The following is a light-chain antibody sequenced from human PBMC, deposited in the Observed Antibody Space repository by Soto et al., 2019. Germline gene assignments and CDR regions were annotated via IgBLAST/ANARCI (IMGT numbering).Light chain of an antibody. CDR3: QHYNSYSEA. CDR2: GAS. Sequence: EIVMTQSPATLSVSPGERATLSCRASQSVGSYLAWYQQKPGQAPRLFIYGASTRVTGIPARFTASGSGTEFTLTISSLQPDDFATYYCQHYNSYSEAFGQGTKVDIK. J-gene: IGKJ1*01. CDR1: QSVGSY. V-gene: IGKV3-15*01.